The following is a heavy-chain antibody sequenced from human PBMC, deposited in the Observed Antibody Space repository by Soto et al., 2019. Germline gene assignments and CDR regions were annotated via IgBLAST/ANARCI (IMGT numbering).Heavy chain of an antibody. CDR1: GASLSDNY. CDR2: INHSGNT. V-gene: IGHV4-34*01. J-gene: IGHJ5*02. CDR3: ARGRGAFDA. Sequence: SETLSLTCAVYGASLSDNYCNWLRQPPGKGLEWIGEINHSGNTNYNPSLRSRVTISIDTSKNQLSLNLRSVSAADTAVYYCARGRGAFDAWGQGTPVTVSS.